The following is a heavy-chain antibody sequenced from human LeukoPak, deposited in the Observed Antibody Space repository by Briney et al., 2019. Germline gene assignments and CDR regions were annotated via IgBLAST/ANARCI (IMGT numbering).Heavy chain of an antibody. CDR1: GFTFSTYS. Sequence: GESLKISCKGSGFTFSTYSFAWVRQMPGKGLEWMGVIYAGDSSTRYSPSFQGQVTISVDKSISTAYWQWSSLKASDSAIYYCARHSCYDSWGQGTLVTVSS. V-gene: IGHV5-51*01. D-gene: IGHD3-16*01. J-gene: IGHJ4*02. CDR2: IYAGDSST. CDR3: ARHSCYDS.